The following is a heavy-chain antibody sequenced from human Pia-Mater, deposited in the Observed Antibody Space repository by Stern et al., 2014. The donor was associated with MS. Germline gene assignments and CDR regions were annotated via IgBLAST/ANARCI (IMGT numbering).Heavy chain of an antibody. J-gene: IGHJ6*02. V-gene: IGHV1-69*06. CDR2: IIPLFGTA. Sequence: QMQLVQSGAELKKPGSSAKVSCKASGGTFSSYGISWVRQAPGQGLEWMGGIIPLFGTANYARRFQGRVTMTADISTSTAYMELSSLRSEDTAVYYCARDGDFGSNYGMDVWGQGTTVTVAS. CDR3: ARDGDFGSNYGMDV. D-gene: IGHD2-21*02. CDR1: GGTFSSYG.